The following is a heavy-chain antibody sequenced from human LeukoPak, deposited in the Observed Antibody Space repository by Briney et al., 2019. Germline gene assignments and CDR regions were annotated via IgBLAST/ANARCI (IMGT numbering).Heavy chain of an antibody. V-gene: IGHV3-9*01. J-gene: IGHJ6*03. D-gene: IGHD1-26*01. CDR3: AKDGRFSGSPYFYYMDV. Sequence: GGSLRLSCVATGFTFVDYPMHWVRQVPGKGLEGVSCINWNGGSIGYADSVEGRFTISRDNGKNCMYMQMNSLRAEDTALYYCAKDGRFSGSPYFYYMDVWGKGTTITV. CDR1: GFTFVDYP. CDR2: INWNGGSI.